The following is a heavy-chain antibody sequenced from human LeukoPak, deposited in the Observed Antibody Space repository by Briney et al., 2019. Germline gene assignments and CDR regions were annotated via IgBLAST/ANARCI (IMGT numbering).Heavy chain of an antibody. J-gene: IGHJ5*02. V-gene: IGHV5-51*01. Sequence: GESLKISCKGSGYSFTTYWIGWVRQMPGKGLEWMGIIYPGDSNTIYSPSFQGQVTFSADKSISTAYLQWSSLKASDTAMYYCARHIRGIAAAGDNWFDPWGQGTLVTVSS. CDR3: ARHIRGIAAAGDNWFDP. CDR2: IYPGDSNT. CDR1: GYSFTTYW. D-gene: IGHD6-13*01.